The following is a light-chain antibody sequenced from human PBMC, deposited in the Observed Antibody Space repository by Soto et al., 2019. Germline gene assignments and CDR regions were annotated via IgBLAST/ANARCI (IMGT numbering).Light chain of an antibody. V-gene: IGLV2-14*01. Sequence: QSALTQPASVSGSPGQSITISCTGTSSDVGYYNYVSWYQQHPGKAPKLMIYEVSNRPSGVSNRFSGSKSGNTASLTISGLQAEDEADYYCSSYTSSSTPYWVFGGGTKLTVL. CDR2: EVS. CDR3: SSYTSSSTPYWV. CDR1: SSDVGYYNY. J-gene: IGLJ3*02.